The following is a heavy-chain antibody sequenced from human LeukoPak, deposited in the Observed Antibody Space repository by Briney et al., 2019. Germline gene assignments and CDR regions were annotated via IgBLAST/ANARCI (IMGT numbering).Heavy chain of an antibody. D-gene: IGHD4-23*01. CDR1: GFTFSGYA. J-gene: IGHJ4*02. CDR2: ISGSSTST. CDR3: ARNPGGIGDY. V-gene: IGHV3-48*02. Sequence: GRSLRLSCAASGFTFSGYAMHWVRQAPGKGLEWISFISGSSTSTYYADSVKGRFTVSRDNAKNSLYLQMNSLRDEDTAVYYCARNPGGIGDYWGQGTLVTVSS.